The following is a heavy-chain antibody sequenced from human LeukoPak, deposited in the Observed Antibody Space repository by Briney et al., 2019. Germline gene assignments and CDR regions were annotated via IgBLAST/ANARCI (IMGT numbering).Heavy chain of an antibody. D-gene: IGHD5-24*01. V-gene: IGHV3-7*01. Sequence: GGSLRLSCAASGFTFSTYWMTWVRQAPEKGLEWVANMKQDGSETYYVDSVKGRFTISRDNAKNSLYLQMNSLRAEDTAMYYCARDRRDGYNVLDFWGQGTLVTVSS. CDR1: GFTFSTYW. CDR3: ARDRRDGYNVLDF. CDR2: MKQDGSET. J-gene: IGHJ4*02.